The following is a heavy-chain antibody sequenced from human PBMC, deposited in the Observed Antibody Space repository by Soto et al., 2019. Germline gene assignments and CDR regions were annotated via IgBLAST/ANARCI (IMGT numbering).Heavy chain of an antibody. CDR2: TYYRSKWYN. CDR3: ARGVSIVVVPAATSDAFDI. CDR1: GDSVSSNSAA. J-gene: IGHJ3*02. D-gene: IGHD2-2*01. Sequence: PSQTLSLTCAISGDSVSSNSAAWNWIRQSPSRGLEWLGRTYYRSKWYNDYAVSVKSRITINPDTSKNQFSLQLNSVTPEDTAVYYCARGVSIVVVPAATSDAFDIWGQGTMVTVS. V-gene: IGHV6-1*01.